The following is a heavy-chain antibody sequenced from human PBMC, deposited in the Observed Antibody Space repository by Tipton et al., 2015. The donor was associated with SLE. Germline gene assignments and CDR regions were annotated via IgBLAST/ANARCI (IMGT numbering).Heavy chain of an antibody. D-gene: IGHD5-18*01. V-gene: IGHV4-61*09. J-gene: IGHJ3*02. CDR1: GGSISSGSYY. Sequence: TLSLTCTVSGGSISSGSYYWSWIRQPAGKGLEWIGYIYTSGSTNYNPSLKSQVTISVDTTKTQFSLTLSSVTAADTAVYYCARGPGGSYGSGRAWDIWCQGTMVTVSS. CDR2: IYTSGST. CDR3: ARGPGGSYGSGRAWDI.